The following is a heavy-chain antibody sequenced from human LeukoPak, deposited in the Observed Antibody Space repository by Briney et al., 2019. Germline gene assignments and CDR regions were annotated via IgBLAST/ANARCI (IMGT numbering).Heavy chain of an antibody. CDR1: GGSFSGYY. J-gene: IGHJ4*02. V-gene: IGHV4-34*01. CDR3: ARAPPLRGYSYGPPQTFDY. CDR2: INHSGST. Sequence: PSETLSLTCAVYGGSFSGYYWSWIRQPPGKGLEWIGEINHSGSTNYNPSLKSRVTISVDTSKSQFSLKLSSVTAADTAVYYCARAPPLRGYSYGPPQTFDYWGQGTLVTVSS. D-gene: IGHD5-18*01.